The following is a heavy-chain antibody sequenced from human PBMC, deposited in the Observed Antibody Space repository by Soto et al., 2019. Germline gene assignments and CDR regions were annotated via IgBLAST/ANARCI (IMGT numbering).Heavy chain of an antibody. V-gene: IGHV3-7*05. J-gene: IGHJ4*02. D-gene: IGHD4-17*01. Sequence: EVQLVESGGGLVQPGGSLRLSCAASGFTFSSYWMSWVRQAPGKGLEWVANIKQDGSEKYYVDSVKGRFTISRDNAKNSLYPQMNSLRAEDTAVYSCARDQYDDYGDYGSFDYWGQGTLVTVSS. CDR3: ARDQYDDYGDYGSFDY. CDR2: IKQDGSEK. CDR1: GFTFSSYW.